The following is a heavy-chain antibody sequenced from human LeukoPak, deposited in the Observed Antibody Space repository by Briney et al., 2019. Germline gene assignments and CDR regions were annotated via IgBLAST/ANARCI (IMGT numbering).Heavy chain of an antibody. Sequence: PGGSLRLSCAASGFTFSDSYMTWVRQAPGKGVEWVAYISGSGHDINYSDSVKGRFTISRDNAKNSLYLQMNSLRPEDTALYYCARDGIPMPTAEYYYYYMDVWGKGTTVTVSS. CDR1: GFTFSDSY. CDR2: ISGSGHDI. D-gene: IGHD2-2*01. V-gene: IGHV3-11*01. J-gene: IGHJ6*03. CDR3: ARDGIPMPTAEYYYYYMDV.